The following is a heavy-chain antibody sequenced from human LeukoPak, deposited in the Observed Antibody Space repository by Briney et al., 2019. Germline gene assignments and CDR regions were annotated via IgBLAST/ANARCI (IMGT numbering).Heavy chain of an antibody. CDR2: INPKSGGT. CDR3: ARVSLRGYDGDY. J-gene: IGHJ4*02. CDR1: GYGFNDYY. D-gene: IGHD5-18*01. V-gene: IGHV1-2*02. Sequence: ASVKVSCKASGYGFNDYYIYWVRQAPGQGLEWMGGINPKSGGTKYAQNFQGRVTMTRDTSISTAHMELSRLRSDDPAVYYCARVSLRGYDGDYWGQGTLVTVS.